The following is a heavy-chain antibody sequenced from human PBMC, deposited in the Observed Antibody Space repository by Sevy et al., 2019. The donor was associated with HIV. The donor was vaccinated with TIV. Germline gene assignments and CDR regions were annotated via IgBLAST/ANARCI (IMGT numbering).Heavy chain of an antibody. V-gene: IGHV3-30-3*01. CDR3: ARDALSRLIAVGGTRPLDY. CDR2: ISYDGSNK. D-gene: IGHD6-19*01. CDR1: GFTFSSYA. J-gene: IGHJ4*02. Sequence: GGSLRLSCAASGFTFSSYAMHWVRQAPGKGLEWVAVISYDGSNKYYADSVKGEFTISRDNSKNMLYLQMNSLRGEDTAGYYCARDALSRLIAVGGTRPLDYWGQGTLVTVSS.